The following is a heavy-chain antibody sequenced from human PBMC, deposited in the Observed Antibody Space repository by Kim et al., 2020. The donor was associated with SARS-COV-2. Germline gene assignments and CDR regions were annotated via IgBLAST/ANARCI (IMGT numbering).Heavy chain of an antibody. CDR2: ISSSGSTI. Sequence: GGSLRLSCAASGFTFSSYEMNWVRQAPGKGLEWVSYISSSGSTIYYADSVKGRFTISRDNAKNSLYLQMNSLRAEDTAVYYCAREGQWAPFDPWGQGTLVAVSS. J-gene: IGHJ5*02. CDR3: AREGQWAPFDP. CDR1: GFTFSSYE. V-gene: IGHV3-48*03. D-gene: IGHD6-19*01.